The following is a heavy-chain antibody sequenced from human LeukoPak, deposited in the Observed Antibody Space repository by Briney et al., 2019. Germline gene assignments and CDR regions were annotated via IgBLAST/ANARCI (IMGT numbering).Heavy chain of an antibody. V-gene: IGHV4-38-2*02. Sequence: SETLSLTCTVSGYSISRGYYWGCIRQPPGKGLEWIGSIYHSGSTYYNPSLKSRVTISVDTSKNQFSLKLSSVTAADTAVYYCARGSPLWSGLVWFDPWGQGTLVTVSS. CDR2: IYHSGST. D-gene: IGHD3-3*01. CDR3: ARGSPLWSGLVWFDP. CDR1: GYSISRGYY. J-gene: IGHJ5*02.